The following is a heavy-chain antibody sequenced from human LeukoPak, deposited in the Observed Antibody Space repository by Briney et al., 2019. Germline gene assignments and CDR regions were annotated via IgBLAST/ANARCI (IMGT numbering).Heavy chain of an antibody. V-gene: IGHV4-59*01. Sequence: PSETLSLTCTVSGGSISSYYWSWIRQPPGKGLEWIGYIYYSGSTNYNPSLKSRVTISVDTSKNQFSLKLSSVTAADTAVYYCARGEIVPASVSPRFDYWGQGTLVTVSS. CDR1: GGSISSYY. CDR3: ARGEIVPASVSPRFDY. CDR2: IYYSGST. J-gene: IGHJ4*01. D-gene: IGHD3-16*02.